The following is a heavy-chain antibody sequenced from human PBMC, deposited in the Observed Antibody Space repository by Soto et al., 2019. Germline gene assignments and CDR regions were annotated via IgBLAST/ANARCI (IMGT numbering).Heavy chain of an antibody. Sequence: QLQLRESGPGLARPSGTLSLTCTVSRGSITSSSHYWGWIRQPPGKGLEWIGTIFSTGGTFYNPSLKNRVTMSVDASKNHFSLRLSSVTAADSAVYYCTFPFCRGGSCYFHYWGQGTLVAVSS. CDR1: RGSITSSSHY. J-gene: IGHJ4*02. D-gene: IGHD2-15*01. V-gene: IGHV4-39*02. CDR3: TFPFCRGGSCYFHY. CDR2: IFSTGGT.